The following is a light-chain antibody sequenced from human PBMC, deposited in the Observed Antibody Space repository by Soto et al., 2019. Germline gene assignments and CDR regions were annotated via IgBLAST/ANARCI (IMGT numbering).Light chain of an antibody. Sequence: QSVLTQPASVSGSPGQSITISCTGTSSDVGNSDYVSWYQQHPGKVPKLMIYDVSNRPSGVSNRFSGSKSGNTASLTISGLQAEDEADYYCISFTTRAPYVFGTGTKVTVL. CDR1: SSDVGNSDY. CDR3: ISFTTRAPYV. V-gene: IGLV2-14*01. CDR2: DVS. J-gene: IGLJ1*01.